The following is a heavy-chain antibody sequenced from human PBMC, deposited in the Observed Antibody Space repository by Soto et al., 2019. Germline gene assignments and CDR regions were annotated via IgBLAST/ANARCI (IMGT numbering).Heavy chain of an antibody. Sequence: PSETLSLTCTVSGASIRTNYWGWMRQSPGKGLEWIGYIDYRGNIDYNPSLKSRVTISVDTSKNQFSLKVYSVTAADTAVYHCARRIHCTGGNCYGNYFDYWGQGTLVTVSS. V-gene: IGHV4-59*08. J-gene: IGHJ4*02. CDR3: ARRIHCTGGNCYGNYFDY. CDR1: GASIRTNY. D-gene: IGHD2-15*01. CDR2: IDYRGNI.